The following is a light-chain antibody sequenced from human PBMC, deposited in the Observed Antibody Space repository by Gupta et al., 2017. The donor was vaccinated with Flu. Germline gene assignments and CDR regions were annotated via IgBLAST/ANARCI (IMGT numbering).Light chain of an antibody. J-gene: IGKJ4*01. CDR3: QQYNLFSLT. V-gene: IGKV1-5*03. Sequence: IQMTQSPPTLSASVGDRVTITCRASQSISSWLAWYQQKPGKAPKLLIYKASSLESGVPSRFSGSGSGTEFTLTISILHPDDFATYYCQQYNLFSLTFGGGTKVEIK. CDR1: QSISSW. CDR2: KAS.